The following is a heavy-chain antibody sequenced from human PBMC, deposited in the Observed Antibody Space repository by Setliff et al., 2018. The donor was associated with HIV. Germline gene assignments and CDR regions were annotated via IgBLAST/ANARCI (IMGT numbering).Heavy chain of an antibody. CDR2: ISGSGDIT. Sequence: GESLKISCAASGFSFRSYAVSWVRQAPGKGLEWVSVISGSGDITYYRESVKGRFTVSRDNSNNTVYLQMNSLRAEDTAMYYCAKTQTVITVYGPFDSWGREPRSPSPQ. V-gene: IGHV3-23*01. CDR1: GFSFRSYA. CDR3: AKTQTVITVYGPFDS. D-gene: IGHD4-4*01. J-gene: IGHJ4*02.